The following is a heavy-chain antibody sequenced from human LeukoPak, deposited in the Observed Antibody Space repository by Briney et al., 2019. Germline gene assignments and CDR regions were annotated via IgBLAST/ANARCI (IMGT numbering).Heavy chain of an antibody. CDR2: ISGSGHNT. Sequence: QPGGSLRLSCAASGFTFRTYAMNWVRQAPGKGLEWVSGISGSGHNTYYADSVKGRFTISRDNSKNTLYLQMNSLRAEDTAVYYCAKGDDILTGYLSYFDYWGQGTLVTVSS. CDR3: AKGDDILTGYLSYFDY. V-gene: IGHV3-23*01. J-gene: IGHJ4*02. CDR1: GFTFRTYA. D-gene: IGHD3-9*01.